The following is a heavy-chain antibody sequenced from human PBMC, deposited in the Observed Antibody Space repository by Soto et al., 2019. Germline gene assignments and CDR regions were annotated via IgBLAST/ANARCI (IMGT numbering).Heavy chain of an antibody. Sequence: ASVKVSCKASGYTFTSYYMHWVRQAPGQGLEWMGIINPSGGSTSYAQKFQSRVAMTRDTSTGTVYMELSSLRSEDTAVYYCATTNSEYSSSSGHFDYWGQGTLVTVSS. J-gene: IGHJ4*02. CDR2: INPSGGST. D-gene: IGHD6-6*01. V-gene: IGHV1-46*01. CDR1: GYTFTSYY. CDR3: ATTNSEYSSSSGHFDY.